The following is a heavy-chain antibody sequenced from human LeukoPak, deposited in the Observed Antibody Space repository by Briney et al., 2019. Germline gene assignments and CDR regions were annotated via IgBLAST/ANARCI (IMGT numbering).Heavy chain of an antibody. V-gene: IGHV1-18*01. CDR3: ARDWGPFGVVIMFDY. CDR1: GYTFTSYG. Sequence: ASVKVSCKASGYTFTSYGISWVRQAPGQGLEWMGWISAYNGNTNYAQKLQSRVTMTTDTSTSTAYMELRSLRSDDTAVYYCARDWGPFGVVIMFDYWGQGTLVTVSS. J-gene: IGHJ4*02. CDR2: ISAYNGNT. D-gene: IGHD3-3*01.